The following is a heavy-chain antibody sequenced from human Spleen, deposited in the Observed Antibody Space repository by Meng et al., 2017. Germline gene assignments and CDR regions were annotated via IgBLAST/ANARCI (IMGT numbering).Heavy chain of an antibody. CDR1: GFTFRNHG. CDR3: VRWANFRSFDN. Sequence: GESLKISCAASGFTFRNHGMHWVRQAPGKGLEWVAVIWYDGSNKYYANSVKGRFTISRDNSENTLYLEMNSLRIEDTAVYYCVRWANFRSFDNWGQGTMVTVSS. D-gene: IGHD3-10*01. V-gene: IGHV3-33*01. J-gene: IGHJ3*02. CDR2: IWYDGSNK.